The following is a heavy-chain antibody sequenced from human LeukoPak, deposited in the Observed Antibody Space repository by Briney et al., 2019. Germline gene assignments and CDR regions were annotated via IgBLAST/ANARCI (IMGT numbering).Heavy chain of an antibody. CDR1: GRSFSSYA. J-gene: IGHJ6*03. CDR2: IIPIFGTP. Sequence: SVKVSCKASGRSFSSYAITWVRQAPGQGLEWMGRIIPIFGTPTYAQKFQGRVTITADMGSSTAYLELTSLTSEDTARYFCAKQGAVRQDYYMDVWGSGTTVTVSS. CDR3: AKQGAVRQDYYMDV. V-gene: IGHV1-69*06. D-gene: IGHD3-16*01.